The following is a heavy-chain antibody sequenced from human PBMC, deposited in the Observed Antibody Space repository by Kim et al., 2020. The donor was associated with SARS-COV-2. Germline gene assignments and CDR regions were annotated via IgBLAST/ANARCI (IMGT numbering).Heavy chain of an antibody. CDR1: GFTFSSYG. Sequence: GGSLRLSCAASGFTFSSYGMHWVRQAPGKGLEWVAVIWYDGSNKYYADSVKGRFTISRDNSKNTLYLQMNSLRAEDTAVYYCARGIGPYYYDSSGYLEGYYGMDVWGQGTTVTVSS. V-gene: IGHV3-33*01. CDR2: IWYDGSNK. J-gene: IGHJ6*02. D-gene: IGHD3-22*01. CDR3: ARGIGPYYYDSSGYLEGYYGMDV.